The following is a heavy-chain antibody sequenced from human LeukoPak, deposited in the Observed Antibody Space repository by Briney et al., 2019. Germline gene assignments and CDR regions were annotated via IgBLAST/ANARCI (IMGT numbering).Heavy chain of an antibody. CDR2: IKQDGSEK. CDR3: ARDTTYYDFWSGYSPGPAFDI. CDR1: GFIFSNYW. Sequence: PGGSLRLSCAASGFIFSNYWMSWVRQAPGKGLEWVANIKQDGSEKYYVDSVKGRFTISRDNAKNSLYLQMNSLRAEDTAVYYCARDTTYYDFWSGYSPGPAFDIWGQGTMVTVSS. V-gene: IGHV3-7*01. D-gene: IGHD3-3*01. J-gene: IGHJ3*02.